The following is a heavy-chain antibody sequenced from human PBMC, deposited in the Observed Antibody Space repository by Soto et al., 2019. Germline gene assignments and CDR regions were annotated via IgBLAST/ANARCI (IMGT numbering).Heavy chain of an antibody. CDR2: ISGSGGST. Sequence: PGGSLRLSCAASGFTFSSYAMSWVRQAPGKGLEWVSAISGSGGSTYYADSVKGRFTISRDDSKNTVYLQMNSLRAEDSAVYYCAREFCSGGNCYTYYFDPWGQGIPVTVSS. V-gene: IGHV3-23*01. CDR3: AREFCSGGNCYTYYFDP. CDR1: GFTFSSYA. J-gene: IGHJ5*02. D-gene: IGHD2-15*01.